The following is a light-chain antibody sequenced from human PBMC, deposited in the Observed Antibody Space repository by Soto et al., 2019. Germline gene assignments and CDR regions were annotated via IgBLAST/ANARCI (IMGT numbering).Light chain of an antibody. CDR2: DAS. CDR3: QQRSKWPPIT. J-gene: IGKJ5*01. Sequence: EIVLTQSPVTLSLSPGERATLSCRASQSVSSYLAWYQQKPGQAPRLLIYDASNRATGIPARFSGGGSGTDFTHTIDNLEPEDFAIYYCQQRSKWPPITFGQGTRLEIK. CDR1: QSVSSY. V-gene: IGKV3-11*01.